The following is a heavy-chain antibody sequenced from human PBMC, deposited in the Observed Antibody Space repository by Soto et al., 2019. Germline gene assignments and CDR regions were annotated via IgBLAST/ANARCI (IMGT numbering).Heavy chain of an antibody. CDR2: ISGSGGTT. J-gene: IGHJ2*01. Sequence: GGSLRLSCAASGFTFSSYAMSWVRQAPGKGLEWVSTISGSGGTTYYADSVKGRFTISRDNSKNTLYLQMNSLRAEDTAVYYCAKDAGTTRGPWYFDLWGRGTLVTVSS. CDR1: GFTFSSYA. CDR3: AKDAGTTRGPWYFDL. V-gene: IGHV3-23*01. D-gene: IGHD1-1*01.